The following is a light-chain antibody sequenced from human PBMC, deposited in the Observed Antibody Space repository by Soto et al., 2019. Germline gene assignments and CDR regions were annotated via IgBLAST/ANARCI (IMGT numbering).Light chain of an antibody. J-gene: IGLJ1*01. Sequence: QSVLTQPPSVSAAPGQDVTISCSGSSSNLAYNSLSWYQQLPGTAPKLLIYDDNKRPSGIPARFSGSKSGTSDTLGITGLETGDEADYYCGAWDDSLNVYVFGSGTKLTVL. CDR3: GAWDDSLNVYV. V-gene: IGLV1-51*01. CDR2: DDN. CDR1: SSNLAYNS.